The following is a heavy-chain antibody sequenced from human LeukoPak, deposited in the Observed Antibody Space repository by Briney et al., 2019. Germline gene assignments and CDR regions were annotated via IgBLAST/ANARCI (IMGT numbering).Heavy chain of an antibody. D-gene: IGHD3-3*01. J-gene: IGHJ6*02. CDR3: ARQGGTIEGYYYYGMDV. Sequence: GGSLRLSCAASGFTFSSYSMNWVRQAPGKGLEWVSYISSSSSIIYYADSVKGRFTISKDNAKNSLYLQMHSLRDEDTAVYYCARQGGTIEGYYYYGMDVWGQGTTVTVSS. CDR2: ISSSSSII. V-gene: IGHV3-48*02. CDR1: GFTFSSYS.